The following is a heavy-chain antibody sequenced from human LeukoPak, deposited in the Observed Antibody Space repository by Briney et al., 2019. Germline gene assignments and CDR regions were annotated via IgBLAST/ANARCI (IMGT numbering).Heavy chain of an antibody. CDR3: ARQWELLLGEDY. CDR1: GFIFSSYW. V-gene: IGHV3-7*01. J-gene: IGHJ4*02. D-gene: IGHD1-26*01. Sequence: PGGSLRLSCAASGFIFSSYWMSWVRQAPGHGLERVANIKQDGSEKYYVDSVKGRFTISRDNAKNSLYLQMNSLRAEDTAVYYCARQWELLLGEDYWGQGTLVTVSS. CDR2: IKQDGSEK.